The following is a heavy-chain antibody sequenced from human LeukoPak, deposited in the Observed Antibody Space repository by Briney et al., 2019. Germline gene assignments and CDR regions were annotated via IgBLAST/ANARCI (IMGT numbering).Heavy chain of an antibody. J-gene: IGHJ4*02. CDR1: GGSFTGYS. D-gene: IGHD2-2*02. V-gene: IGHV4-34*01. CDR3: ASDALISAAVLFY. CDR2: INHSGTT. Sequence: SGTLSLTCAVYGGSFTGYSWTWIRQPPGKGLEWIGEINHSGTTNYNPSLRSRVTISVNTSKNQFSLRLRSVTAADTAVYYCASDALISAAVLFYWGQGTLVTVSS.